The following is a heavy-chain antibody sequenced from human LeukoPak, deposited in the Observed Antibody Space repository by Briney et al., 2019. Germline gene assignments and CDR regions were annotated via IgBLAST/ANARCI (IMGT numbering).Heavy chain of an antibody. Sequence: ASVKVSCKASGYTFTSYAMHWVRQAPGQRLEWMGWINAGNGNTKYSQKFQGRVTMTRDTSTSTVYMELSSLRSEDTAVYYCARDIGGFGGHFDYWGQGTLVTVSS. D-gene: IGHD3-10*01. CDR1: GYTFTSYA. CDR3: ARDIGGFGGHFDY. V-gene: IGHV1-3*01. CDR2: INAGNGNT. J-gene: IGHJ4*02.